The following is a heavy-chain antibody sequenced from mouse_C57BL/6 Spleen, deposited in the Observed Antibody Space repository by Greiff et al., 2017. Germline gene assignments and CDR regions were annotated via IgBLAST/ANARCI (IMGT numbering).Heavy chain of an antibody. J-gene: IGHJ1*03. V-gene: IGHV1-59*01. CDR2: IDPSDSYT. CDR1: GYTFTSYC. CDR3: ARRVLRWAYFDV. Sequence: PGTSVKLSCKASGYTFTSYCMHWVKQRPGQGLEWIGVIDPSDSYTNYNHKFKGKATLTVDTSSSTAYMQLSSLTSEDSAVYYCARRVLRWAYFDVWGTGTTVTVSS. D-gene: IGHD1-1*01.